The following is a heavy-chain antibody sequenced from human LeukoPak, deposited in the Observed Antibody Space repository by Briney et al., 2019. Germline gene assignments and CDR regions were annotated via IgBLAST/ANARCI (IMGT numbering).Heavy chain of an antibody. CDR3: ATPPKGSTNDY. V-gene: IGHV3-30-3*01. D-gene: IGHD2-2*01. Sequence: PGGSLRLSCAAPGFTFSSYAMHWVRQAPGKGLEWVAVISYDGSNKYYADSVKGRFTISRDNSKNTLYLQMNSLRAEDTAVYYCATPPKGSTNDYWGQGTLVTVSS. CDR1: GFTFSSYA. J-gene: IGHJ4*02. CDR2: ISYDGSNK.